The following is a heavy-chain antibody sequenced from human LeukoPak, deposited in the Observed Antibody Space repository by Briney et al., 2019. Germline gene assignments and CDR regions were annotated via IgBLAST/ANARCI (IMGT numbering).Heavy chain of an antibody. CDR3: ARGYDIFTASLLGALDI. J-gene: IGHJ3*02. CDR2: INANSGDT. D-gene: IGHD3-9*01. V-gene: IGHV1-2*02. Sequence: ASVKVSCKASGYTFTGYYMHWVRQAPGQGLEWMGWINANSGDTNYAQKFQGRVTMTRDTSITTAYMELSSLRSEDTAVYYCARGYDIFTASLLGALDIWGQGTMVTVSS. CDR1: GYTFTGYY.